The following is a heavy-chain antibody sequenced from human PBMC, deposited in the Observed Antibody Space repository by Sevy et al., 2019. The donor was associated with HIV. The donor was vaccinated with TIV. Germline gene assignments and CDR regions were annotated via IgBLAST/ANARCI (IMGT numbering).Heavy chain of an antibody. D-gene: IGHD3-3*01. CDR3: ARDKIRFLEWLGSASDY. J-gene: IGHJ4*02. CDR2: IKQDGSEK. Sequence: GSLRLSCAASGFTFSSYWMSWVRQAPGKGLEWVANIKQDGSEKYYVDSVKGRFTISRDNAKNSLYLQMNSLRAEDTAVYYCARDKIRFLEWLGSASDYWGQGTLVTVSS. CDR1: GFTFSSYW. V-gene: IGHV3-7*03.